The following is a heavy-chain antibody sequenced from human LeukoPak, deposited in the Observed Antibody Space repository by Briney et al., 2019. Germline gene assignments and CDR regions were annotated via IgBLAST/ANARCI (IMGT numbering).Heavy chain of an antibody. Sequence: SETLSLTCAVYGGSFGGYYWGWIRQPQGKGLEGIGEIDHSGSTNYNPSLKSRVTISVDTSKNQFSLKLSSVTAADTAVYYCARGRVVVVPAAMSYYYYYYMDVWGKGTTVTVSS. D-gene: IGHD2-2*01. CDR2: IDHSGST. V-gene: IGHV4-34*01. CDR3: ARGRVVVVPAAMSYYYYYYMDV. J-gene: IGHJ6*03. CDR1: GGSFGGYY.